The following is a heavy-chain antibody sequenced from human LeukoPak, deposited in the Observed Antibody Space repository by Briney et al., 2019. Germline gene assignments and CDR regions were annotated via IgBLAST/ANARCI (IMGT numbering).Heavy chain of an antibody. Sequence: GRSLRLSCAASGFTFSSYAMHWVRPAPGKGLEGVAAVSYDGSNKYYADSVKGRFAISIDNSKNTLYLQMNSLRAEDTAVYYCARELPLYYYGSRWLDPWGQGTLVTVSS. CDR3: ARELPLYYYGSRWLDP. CDR2: VSYDGSNK. CDR1: GFTFSSYA. J-gene: IGHJ5*02. D-gene: IGHD3-10*01. V-gene: IGHV3-30*01.